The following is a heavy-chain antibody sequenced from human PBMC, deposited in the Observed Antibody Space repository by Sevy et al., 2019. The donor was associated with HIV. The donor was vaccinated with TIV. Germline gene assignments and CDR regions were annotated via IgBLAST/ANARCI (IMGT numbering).Heavy chain of an antibody. Sequence: GGSLRLSCAASGFTFSNAWMNWVRQAPGKGLEWVGRIKSKTDGGTTDYAAPVKGSFTISRDNSKNTLYLQMNSQKTEDTAVYYCTTDGGGYNYGYSFDYWGQGTLVTVSS. D-gene: IGHD5-18*01. CDR2: IKSKTDGGTT. CDR1: GFTFSNAW. CDR3: TTDGGGYNYGYSFDY. V-gene: IGHV3-15*07. J-gene: IGHJ4*02.